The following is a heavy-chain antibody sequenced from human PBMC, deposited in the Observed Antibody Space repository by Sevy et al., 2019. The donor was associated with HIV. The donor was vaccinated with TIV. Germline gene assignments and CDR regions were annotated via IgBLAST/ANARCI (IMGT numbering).Heavy chain of an antibody. Sequence: ASVKVSCKASGYTFTGYYMHWVRQAPGQGLEWMGWINPNSGGTNYAQKFQGRVTMTRDTSISTAYMELSRLRSEDTAVYYCASSYYYGSGSYLRYYYYYYYMDVWGKGTTVTVSS. D-gene: IGHD3-10*01. CDR1: GYTFTGYY. CDR2: INPNSGGT. V-gene: IGHV1-2*02. CDR3: ASSYYYGSGSYLRYYYYYYYMDV. J-gene: IGHJ6*03.